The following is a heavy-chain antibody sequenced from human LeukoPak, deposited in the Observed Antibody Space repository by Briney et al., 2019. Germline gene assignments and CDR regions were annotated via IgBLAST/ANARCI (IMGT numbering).Heavy chain of an antibody. CDR1: GFSFGDYA. CDR2: IRSKAYGGTP. D-gene: IGHD5-18*01. Sequence: GGSLRLSCTASGFSFGDYAMSWVRQAPGKGLEWVGFIRSKAYGGTPEYAASVEGRFTISRDDSKSIAYLQMNSLKTEDTAVYYCTRARGYSYGYIDQWGQGTLVTVSS. CDR3: TRARGYSYGYIDQ. V-gene: IGHV3-49*04. J-gene: IGHJ4*02.